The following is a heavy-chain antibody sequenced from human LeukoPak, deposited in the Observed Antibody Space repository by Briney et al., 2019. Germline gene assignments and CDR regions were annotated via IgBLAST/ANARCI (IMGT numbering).Heavy chain of an antibody. J-gene: IGHJ4*02. Sequence: ASVKVSCKASGDTFSNYDVTWVRQAPGQGLEWMGRIIPVFDTAKHAQNFQGRVTMTTDESSSTAYMELYSLRSEDTAVYYCALSAEKQLVYFDFWGQGTLVTVS. V-gene: IGHV1-69*05. D-gene: IGHD6-13*01. CDR3: ALSAEKQLVYFDF. CDR2: IIPVFDTA. CDR1: GDTFSNYD.